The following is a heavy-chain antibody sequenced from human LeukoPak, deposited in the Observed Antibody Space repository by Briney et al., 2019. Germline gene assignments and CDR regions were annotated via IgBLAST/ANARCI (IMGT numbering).Heavy chain of an antibody. Sequence: SETLSLTCTVSGGSISGYYWSWIRQPPGKGLEWIGYISYSGSTNYNPSLKSRVTISVDTSKNQFSLKLSSVTAADTAVYYCARVTPDRYNWFDPWGQGTLVTVSS. J-gene: IGHJ5*02. CDR2: ISYSGST. CDR3: ARVTPDRYNWFDP. CDR1: GGSISGYY. D-gene: IGHD4-17*01. V-gene: IGHV4-59*12.